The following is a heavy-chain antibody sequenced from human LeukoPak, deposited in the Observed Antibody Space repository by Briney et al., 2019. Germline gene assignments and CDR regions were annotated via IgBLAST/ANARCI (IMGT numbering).Heavy chain of an antibody. V-gene: IGHV4-34*01. CDR2: INHSGST. CDR3: ARGRVPGSGSYM. J-gene: IGHJ4*02. D-gene: IGHD3-10*01. Sequence: ETLSFTSSVYTGAFIGYYCSWLGQPPQQGREWIGEINHSGSTNYPPSLKSRVTISVDTSKNQFSLKLTSVTAAETAHYYCARGRVPGSGSYMWGQGTLVTVSS. CDR1: TGAFIGYY.